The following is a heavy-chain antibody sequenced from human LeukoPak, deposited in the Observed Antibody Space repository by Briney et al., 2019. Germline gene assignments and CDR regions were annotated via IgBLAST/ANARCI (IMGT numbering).Heavy chain of an antibody. CDR2: IYYSGST. V-gene: IGHV4-39*01. CDR1: GGSISSSSYY. J-gene: IGHJ4*02. D-gene: IGHD6-6*01. Sequence: SETLSLTCTVSGGSISSSSYYWGWIRQPPGKGLEWIGSIYYSGSTYYNPSLKSRVTISVDTSKNQFSLKLSSATAADTAVYYCARHWSIAARHYFDYRGQGTLVTVSS. CDR3: ARHWSIAARHYFDY.